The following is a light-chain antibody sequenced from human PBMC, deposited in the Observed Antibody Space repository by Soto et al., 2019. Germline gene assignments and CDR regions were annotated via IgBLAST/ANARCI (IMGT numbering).Light chain of an antibody. CDR3: QQYDDWLRLT. Sequence: EIVMTQSPATLSVSPGERATLSCRASQSVNIYLAWYQQKPGQAPRLLIFGASYRATGIPARFSGRGSGTEFNLTISSLQSEDFAVYFCQQYDDWLRLTFGGGTKVDIK. CDR2: GAS. J-gene: IGKJ4*01. V-gene: IGKV3D-15*01. CDR1: QSVNIY.